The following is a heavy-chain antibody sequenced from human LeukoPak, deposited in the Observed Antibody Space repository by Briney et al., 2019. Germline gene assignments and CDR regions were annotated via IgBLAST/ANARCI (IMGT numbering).Heavy chain of an antibody. Sequence: SETLSLTCTVSGGSINSYYWSWIRQPPGKGLEWIGYIYYSGSTNYNPSLKSRVTISVDTSKNQFSLKLSSVTAADTAVYYCARDFMGATKSSAFDIWGQGTMVTVSS. CDR1: GGSINSYY. CDR3: ARDFMGATKSSAFDI. D-gene: IGHD1-26*01. V-gene: IGHV4-59*12. J-gene: IGHJ3*02. CDR2: IYYSGST.